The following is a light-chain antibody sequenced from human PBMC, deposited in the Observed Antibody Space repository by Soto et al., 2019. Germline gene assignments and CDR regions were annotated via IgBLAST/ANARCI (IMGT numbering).Light chain of an antibody. CDR2: NAS. J-gene: IGKJ4*01. CDR1: QSVTNSY. V-gene: IGKV3-20*01. Sequence: EIVLTQSPCTLSLSPGERATLSCRASQSVTNSYLAWYQQKPGQAPRLLIFNASTRAAGIPERFSGSGSGTDFTLTISRLEPEDFEVYYCQQYGSYLPTFGGGTKVDIK. CDR3: QQYGSYLPT.